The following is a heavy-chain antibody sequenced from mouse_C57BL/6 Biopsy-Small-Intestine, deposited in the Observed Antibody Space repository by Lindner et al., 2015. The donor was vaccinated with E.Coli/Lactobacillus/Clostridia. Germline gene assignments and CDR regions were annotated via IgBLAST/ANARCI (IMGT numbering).Heavy chain of an antibody. Sequence: LQESGPELVKPGASVKISCKASGYSFAGYYLNWVKQSPEKSLEWIGEINPNTGGTTYNQKFKAKATLTVDKSSSTAYMQFKSLTSEDSAVYYCVRSFDHGSSYKAWFAYWGQGTLVTVSA. CDR3: VRSFDHGSSYKAWFAY. D-gene: IGHD1-1*01. J-gene: IGHJ3*01. CDR1: GYSFAGYY. CDR2: INPNTGGT. V-gene: IGHV1-42*01.